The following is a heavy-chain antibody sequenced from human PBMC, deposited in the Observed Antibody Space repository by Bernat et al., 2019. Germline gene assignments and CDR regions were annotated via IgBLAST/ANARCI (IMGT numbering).Heavy chain of an antibody. CDR1: GFTVSSNY. CDR3: ARGSNTHSSGYYPTVDY. Sequence: EVQLVESGGGLVQPGGSLRLSCAASGFTVSSNYMSWVRQAPGKGLEWVSVIFSGGRTYYTDSVKGRLPISRDNSKNTLYLQMNSLRAEDTAVYYCARGSNTHSSGYYPTVDYWGQGTLVTVSS. CDR2: IFSGGRT. V-gene: IGHV3-66*01. J-gene: IGHJ4*02. D-gene: IGHD3-22*01.